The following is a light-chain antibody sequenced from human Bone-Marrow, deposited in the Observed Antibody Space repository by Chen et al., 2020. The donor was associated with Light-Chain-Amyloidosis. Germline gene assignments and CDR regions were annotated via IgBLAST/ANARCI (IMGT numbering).Light chain of an antibody. CDR2: DDR. CDR1: NIGTTS. J-gene: IGLJ3*02. V-gene: IGLV3-21*02. Sequence: SYVLTQPSSVSVAPGQTATIACGGKNIGTTSVHWYQQPPGQAPLLVVYDDRDRPSGIPERVSGSNSGNTATLTISRVEAGDEADYYCQVWDRSSDRPVFGGGTKLTVL. CDR3: QVWDRSSDRPV.